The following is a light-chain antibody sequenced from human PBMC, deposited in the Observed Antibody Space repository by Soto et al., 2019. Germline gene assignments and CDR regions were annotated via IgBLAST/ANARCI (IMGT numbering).Light chain of an antibody. CDR2: GAS. V-gene: IGKV3-20*01. CDR1: QTISSSY. CDR3: QQYQNLWT. Sequence: EIVLTQSPGILSLAPGERATLSCRVSQTISSSYLAWYQHKPGQAPRLLIYGASSRAIGIPDRFSGSGSGTDFTLTISRLEPEDFAVYYCQQYQNLWTFGQGTKVEIK. J-gene: IGKJ1*01.